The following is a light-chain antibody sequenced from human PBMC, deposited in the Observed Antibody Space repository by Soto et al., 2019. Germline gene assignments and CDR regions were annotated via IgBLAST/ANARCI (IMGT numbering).Light chain of an antibody. CDR3: KQSYSTPNT. J-gene: IGKJ5*01. CDR1: QSISSY. V-gene: IGKV1-39*01. CDR2: AAS. Sequence: DIQMTQSPSSLSASVGDRVTITCRASQSISSYLNWYQQKPGKAPKLLIYAASSLQSGVPSRFSGSGSGTDFPLTISSLQPEDFATYYCKQSYSTPNTFGQGTRLEIK.